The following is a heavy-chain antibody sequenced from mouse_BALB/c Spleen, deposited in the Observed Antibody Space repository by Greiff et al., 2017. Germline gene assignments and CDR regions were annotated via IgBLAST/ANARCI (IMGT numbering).Heavy chain of an antibody. Sequence: QVQLKQSGPELVKPGASVKISCKASGYTFTDYFINWVKQKPGQGLVWIGWIYPGSGNTKYNEKFKGKATLTVDTSSSTAYMQLSSLTSADTAVYFCARGGNYNWYFDVWGAGTTVTVSS. CDR3: ARGGNYNWYFDV. J-gene: IGHJ1*01. V-gene: IGHV1-84*02. D-gene: IGHD2-1*01. CDR2: IYPGSGNT. CDR1: GYTFTDYF.